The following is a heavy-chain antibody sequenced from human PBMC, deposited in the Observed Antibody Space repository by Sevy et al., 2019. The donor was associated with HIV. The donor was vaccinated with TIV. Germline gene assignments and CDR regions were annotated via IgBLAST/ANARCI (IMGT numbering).Heavy chain of an antibody. V-gene: IGHV4-38-2*02. CDR1: GFSISSGYF. CDR2: IYLTGTT. CDR3: ARVLLRLGELSSMDS. Sequence: SETLSLTCSVSGFSISSGYFWGWVRQPPGKGLEWIGSIYLTGTTYYNPSLKRRVTISVDMSKNQISLRLSSVTAADAAVYYCARVLLRLGELSSMDSWGQGTPVTVSS. J-gene: IGHJ4*02. D-gene: IGHD3-16*02.